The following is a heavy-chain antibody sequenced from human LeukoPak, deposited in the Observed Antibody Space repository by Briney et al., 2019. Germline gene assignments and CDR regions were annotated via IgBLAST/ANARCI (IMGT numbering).Heavy chain of an antibody. CDR2: ISWNSGSI. D-gene: IGHD2-15*01. Sequence: PGGSLRLSCAASGFTFDDYAMHWVRQAPGKGLEWVSGISWNSGSIGYADSVKGRFTISRDNAKNSLYLQMNSLRAEDTALYYCARTDTRPRFGHWFDPWGQGTLVTVSS. V-gene: IGHV3-9*01. CDR3: ARTDTRPRFGHWFDP. J-gene: IGHJ5*02. CDR1: GFTFDDYA.